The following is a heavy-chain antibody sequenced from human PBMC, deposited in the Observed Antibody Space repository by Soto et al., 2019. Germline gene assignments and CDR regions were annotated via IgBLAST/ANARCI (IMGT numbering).Heavy chain of an antibody. D-gene: IGHD6-6*01. V-gene: IGHV3-73*01. CDR2: IRGKAGNYAT. CDR1: GFTFSAST. J-gene: IGHJ4*02. Sequence: GGSLRLSCAASGFTFSASTIHWVRQASGKGLEWVGRIRGKAGNYATAYAASVTGRFTISRDASKNTAYLEMNSLKSEDTAVYYCSRLTPGLDFDSWGQGTLVTVSS. CDR3: SRLTPGLDFDS.